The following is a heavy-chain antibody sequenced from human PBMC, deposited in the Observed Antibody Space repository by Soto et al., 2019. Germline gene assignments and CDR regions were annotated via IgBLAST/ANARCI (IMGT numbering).Heavy chain of an antibody. CDR3: ARVFRSRVHTLYYYYYYYMDV. V-gene: IGHV1-8*01. J-gene: IGHJ6*03. CDR1: GYTFTSYD. CDR2: MNPNSGNT. Sequence: ASVKVSCKASGYTFTSYDINWVRQATGQGLEWMGWMNPNSGNTGYAQKFQGRVTMTRNTSISTAYMELSSLRSEDTAVYYCARVFRSRVHTLYYYYYYYMDVWGKGTTVTVSS. D-gene: IGHD6-13*01.